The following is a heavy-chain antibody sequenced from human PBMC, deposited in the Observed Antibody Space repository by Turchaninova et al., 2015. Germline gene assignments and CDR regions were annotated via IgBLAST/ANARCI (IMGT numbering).Heavy chain of an antibody. V-gene: IGHV1-58*01. J-gene: IGHJ4*02. CDR2: IVVGSGDT. D-gene: IGHD5-12*01. CDR1: GFTFATSA. CDR3: ATEIVATGGY. Sequence: QMQAVQYGPEVTKPGTSGKVPFQASGFTFATSAVQWVLRARGQRLEWIGWIVVGSGDTNCAQKFQERVTITRDMSTSTAYMELTSLRYEDTAVYYCATEIVATGGYWGQGTLVTVSS.